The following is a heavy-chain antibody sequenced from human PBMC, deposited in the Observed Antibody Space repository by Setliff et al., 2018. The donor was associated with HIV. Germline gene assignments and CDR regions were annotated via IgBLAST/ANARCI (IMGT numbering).Heavy chain of an antibody. D-gene: IGHD3-9*01. CDR3: ARLRYFDWQPPYAFDI. Sequence: GGSLRLSCAASGFTFSSYCMSWVRQSPGKGLEWVANIKQDGSEKHYVDSVKGRFTISRDNAKNSLYLQMNSLRAEDTAVYYCARLRYFDWQPPYAFDIWGQGTMVTVSS. CDR2: IKQDGSEK. V-gene: IGHV3-7*03. J-gene: IGHJ3*02. CDR1: GFTFSSYC.